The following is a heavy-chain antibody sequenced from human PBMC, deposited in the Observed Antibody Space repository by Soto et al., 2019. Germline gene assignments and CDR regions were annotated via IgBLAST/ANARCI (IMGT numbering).Heavy chain of an antibody. Sequence: QVQLVASGGGVVQPGRSLRLSCTASGFPFSSCGMHWVRQAPGKGLEWVAVIWDDGSNDYYADSVKGRFTVSRDNSKNTWYLQENSLRAEDTAEYYGAGGVLSSDDAMD. CDR1: GFPFSSCG. J-gene: IGHJ6*01. D-gene: IGHD3-16*02. CDR3: AGGVLSSDDAMD. V-gene: IGHV3-33*01. CDR2: IWDDGSND.